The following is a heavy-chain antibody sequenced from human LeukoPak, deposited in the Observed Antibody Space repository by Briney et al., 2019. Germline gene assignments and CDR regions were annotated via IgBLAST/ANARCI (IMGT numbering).Heavy chain of an antibody. V-gene: IGHV3-33*06. D-gene: IGHD2-21*02. J-gene: IGHJ4*02. CDR1: GFTFSSYG. Sequence: GGSLRLSCAASGFTFSSYGMHWVRQAPGKGLEWVAVTWYDGSNKYYADSVKGRFTISRDNSKNTLYLQMNSLRAEDTAVYYCAKDLGYCGGDCYSFIDYWGQGTLVTVSS. CDR2: TWYDGSNK. CDR3: AKDLGYCGGDCYSFIDY.